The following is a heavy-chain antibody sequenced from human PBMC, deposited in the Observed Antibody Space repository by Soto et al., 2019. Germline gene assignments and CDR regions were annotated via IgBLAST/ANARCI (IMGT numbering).Heavy chain of an antibody. CDR2: ISSSSSTI. CDR1: GFTFSSYS. J-gene: IGHJ3*02. D-gene: IGHD1-1*01. CDR3: ARAENWNDPHAFDI. V-gene: IGHV3-48*01. Sequence: GGSLRLSCAASGFTFSSYSMNWVRQAPGKGLEWVSYISSSSSTIYYADSVKGRFTISRDNAKNSLYLQMNSLRAEDTAVYYCARAENWNDPHAFDIWGQGTMVTVSS.